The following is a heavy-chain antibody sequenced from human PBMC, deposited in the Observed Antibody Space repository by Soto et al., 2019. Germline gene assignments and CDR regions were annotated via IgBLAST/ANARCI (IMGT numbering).Heavy chain of an antibody. J-gene: IGHJ4*02. D-gene: IGHD1-26*01. CDR3: AKGPKSGPQRDGAGLDY. CDR2: ISYDGSNK. CDR1: GFTFSSYG. Sequence: QVQLVESGGGVVQPGRSLRLSCAASGFTFSSYGMHRVRQAPGKGLEWVAVISYDGSNKYYAASVKGRFTLSRDNSKNTLYLQMNSLRAEDTAVYYCAKGPKSGPQRDGAGLDYWGQGTLVTVSS. V-gene: IGHV3-30*18.